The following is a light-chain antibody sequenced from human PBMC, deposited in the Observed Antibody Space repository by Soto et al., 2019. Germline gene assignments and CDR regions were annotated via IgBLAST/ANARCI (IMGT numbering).Light chain of an antibody. CDR1: EAISSN. CDR3: QQYDNWPPIT. J-gene: IGKJ5*01. CDR2: GAS. V-gene: IGKV3-15*01. Sequence: EIVMTQSPATHSVSRGERATLSCRANEAISSNLAWYQQKPGQAPRPLIYGASTRATGIPARFSGSGSGTEFTLTISSLQSEDFAVYYGQQYDNWPPITFGQGTRLEIK.